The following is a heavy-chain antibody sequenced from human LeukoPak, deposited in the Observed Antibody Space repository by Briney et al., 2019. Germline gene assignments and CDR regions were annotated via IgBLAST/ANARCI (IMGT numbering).Heavy chain of an antibody. CDR3: ARGRGYSGYGMGGLIDY. D-gene: IGHD5-12*01. J-gene: IGHJ4*02. V-gene: IGHV4-34*01. CDR2: INHSGST. CDR1: GGSFSGYY. Sequence: SETLSLTCAVYGGSFSGYYWSWIRQPPGKGLEWIGEINHSGSTNYNPSLKSRVTISVDTSKNQFSLKLSSVTAADTAVYYCARGRGYSGYGMGGLIDYWGQGTLVTVSS.